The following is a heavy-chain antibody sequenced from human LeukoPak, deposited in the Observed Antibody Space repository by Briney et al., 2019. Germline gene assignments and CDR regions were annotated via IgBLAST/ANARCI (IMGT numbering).Heavy chain of an antibody. CDR3: ARGGVPLGIDY. D-gene: IGHD7-27*01. V-gene: IGHV4-38-2*02. CDR2: IYHSGNT. CDR1: GHSISSGYY. Sequence: SETLSLTCSVSGHSISSGYYWGWIRQPPGKGLEWIGSIYHSGNTYYNPSLKSRVIISVDTSKNQFSLKLSSVTAADTAVYYCARGGVPLGIDYWGQGTLVTVSS. J-gene: IGHJ4*02.